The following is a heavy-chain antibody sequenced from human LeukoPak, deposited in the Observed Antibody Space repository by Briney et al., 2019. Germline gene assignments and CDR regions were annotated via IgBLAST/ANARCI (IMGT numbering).Heavy chain of an antibody. V-gene: IGHV3-7*01. J-gene: IGHJ4*02. D-gene: IGHD6-13*01. CDR3: ARSWYSSSWHY. Sequence: GGSLRLSCAASGFTFSSYWMSWVRQAPGKGLEWVANIKQDGSEKYYVDSAKGRFTISRDNAKNSLYLQMNSLRAEDTAVYYCARSWYSSSWHYWGQGTLVTVSS. CDR2: IKQDGSEK. CDR1: GFTFSSYW.